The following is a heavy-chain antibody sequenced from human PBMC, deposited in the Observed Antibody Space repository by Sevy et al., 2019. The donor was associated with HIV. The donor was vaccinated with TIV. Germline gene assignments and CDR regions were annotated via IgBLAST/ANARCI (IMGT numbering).Heavy chain of an antibody. Sequence: GGSLRLSCTASGFTFSGYWMTWVRQAPGKGLEWVANIKEDGSEKYYVDSVKGRFTISRDNAKNSLYLQMNSLRVEDTAVYHCARDRHDFSSRYYTHSYVMDVWGQGTRVTVSS. CDR3: ARDRHDFSSRYYTHSYVMDV. D-gene: IGHD3-3*01. CDR2: IKEDGSEK. CDR1: GFTFSGYW. J-gene: IGHJ6*02. V-gene: IGHV3-7*01.